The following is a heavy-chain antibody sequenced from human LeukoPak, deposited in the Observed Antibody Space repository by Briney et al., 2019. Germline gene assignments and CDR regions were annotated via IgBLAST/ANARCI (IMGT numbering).Heavy chain of an antibody. CDR2: INHSGST. J-gene: IGHJ4*02. D-gene: IGHD3-10*01. CDR1: GGSFSGYY. CDR3: ARVGEKGRGVTHFDY. V-gene: IGHV4-34*01. Sequence: PSETLSLTCAVYGGSFSGYYWSWIRQPPGKGLEWIGEINHSGSTNYNPSLKSRVTISVDTSKNQFSLKLSSVTAADTAVYYCARVGEKGRGVTHFDYWGQGTLVTVSS.